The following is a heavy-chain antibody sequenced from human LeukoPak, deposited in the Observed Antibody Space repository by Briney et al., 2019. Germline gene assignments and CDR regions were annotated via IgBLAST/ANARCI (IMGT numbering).Heavy chain of an antibody. CDR3: AKDIGGLNY. J-gene: IGHJ4*02. CDR2: ISSSSSYT. V-gene: IGHV3-11*05. CDR1: GFTFSDYY. D-gene: IGHD1-26*01. Sequence: PGGSLRLSCAASGFTFSDYYMSWIRQAPGKGLEWVSYISSSSSYTNYADSVKGRFTISRDNRKKSLYLQMNSLRTEDAALYYCAKDIGGLNYCGQGTLVTVSS.